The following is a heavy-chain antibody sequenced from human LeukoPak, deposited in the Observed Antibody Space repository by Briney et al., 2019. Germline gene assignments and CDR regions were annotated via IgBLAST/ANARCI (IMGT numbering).Heavy chain of an antibody. Sequence: PSEPLSLTCTVSGGSISSYYWSWLRQPAGKGLEWIGRIYTSGSTNYNPSLKSRVTMSVDTSKNQFSLKLSSVTAADTAVYYCARDTTSVAGYYYYMDVWGKGTTVTVSS. CDR1: GGSISSYY. J-gene: IGHJ6*03. CDR3: ARDTTSVAGYYYYMDV. D-gene: IGHD6-19*01. V-gene: IGHV4-4*07. CDR2: IYTSGST.